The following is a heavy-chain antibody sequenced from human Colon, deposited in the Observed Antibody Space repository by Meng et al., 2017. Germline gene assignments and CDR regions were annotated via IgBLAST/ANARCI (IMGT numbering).Heavy chain of an antibody. Sequence: QLQESGPGLVKPSGTLSLSCAVSRDSISSDTWWSWVLQPPGKGLEWIGEVYHSGDTNYSPSLKSRVTISVDTSKNQFSLKLSSVTAADTAVYYCAGLFLEWLVAPSGWFDPWGQGTLVTVSS. D-gene: IGHD3-3*01. CDR1: RDSISSDTW. CDR3: AGLFLEWLVAPSGWFDP. V-gene: IGHV4-4*02. CDR2: VYHSGDT. J-gene: IGHJ5*01.